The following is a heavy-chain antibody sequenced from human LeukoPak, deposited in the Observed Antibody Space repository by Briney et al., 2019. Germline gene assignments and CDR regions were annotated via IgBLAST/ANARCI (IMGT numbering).Heavy chain of an antibody. V-gene: IGHV5-51*01. Sequence: GESLKISFKGSGYSFTSYWIDWVRQMPGKGLEWMGILYPGDSYTRYSPSFQGQVTISADKSISTAYLQWSSLKASDTAMYYCARRGIAAAGIGLNYFDYWGQGTLVTVSS. D-gene: IGHD6-13*01. CDR1: GYSFTSYW. CDR3: ARRGIAAAGIGLNYFDY. CDR2: LYPGDSYT. J-gene: IGHJ4*02.